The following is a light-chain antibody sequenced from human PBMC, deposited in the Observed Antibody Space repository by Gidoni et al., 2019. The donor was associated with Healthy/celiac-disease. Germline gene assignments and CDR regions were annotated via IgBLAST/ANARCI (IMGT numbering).Light chain of an antibody. V-gene: IGKV1-27*01. CDR1: QGISNY. CDR3: QKYNSAPWT. J-gene: IGKJ1*01. CDR2: AAS. Sequence: TQSPSSLSASEGDRVTITCRASQGISNYLAWYQQKPGKVPKLLIYAASTLQSGVPSRFSGSGSGTDFTLPISSLQPADVATYYCQKYNSAPWTFGQGTKVEIK.